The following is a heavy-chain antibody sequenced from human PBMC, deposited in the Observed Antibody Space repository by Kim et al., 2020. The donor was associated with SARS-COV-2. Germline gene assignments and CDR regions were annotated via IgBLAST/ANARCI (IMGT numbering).Heavy chain of an antibody. D-gene: IGHD3-22*01. V-gene: IGHV4-31*03. CDR2: IYYSGST. J-gene: IGHJ4*02. CDR3: AGDNTLDYYDISGYRGRYFDC. CDR1: GGSISSGGIY. Sequence: SETLSLTCIVSGGSISSGGIYWSWIRQHPGKGLEWIGYIYYSGSTHYNPSLKSRVIISLDTSKNQFSLKLSSVTAADTAVYYCAGDNTLDYYDISGYRGRYFDCWGQGAMVTVSS.